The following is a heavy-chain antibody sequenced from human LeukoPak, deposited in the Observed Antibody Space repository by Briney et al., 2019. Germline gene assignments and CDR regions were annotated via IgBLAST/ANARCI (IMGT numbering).Heavy chain of an antibody. Sequence: SETLSLTCAVYGGSFSGYYWSWIRQPPGKGLEWIGYIYYSGSTNYNPSLKSRVTISVDTSKNQFSLKLSSVTAADTAEYYCARDTVGSGYDYWGQGTLVTVSS. CDR2: IYYSGST. CDR3: ARDTVGSGYDY. V-gene: IGHV4-59*01. D-gene: IGHD5-12*01. CDR1: GGSFSGYY. J-gene: IGHJ4*02.